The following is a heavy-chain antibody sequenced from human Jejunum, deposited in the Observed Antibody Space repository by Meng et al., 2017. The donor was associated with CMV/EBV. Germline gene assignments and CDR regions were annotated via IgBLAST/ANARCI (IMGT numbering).Heavy chain of an antibody. CDR1: SFV. CDR2: IIPMFATA. Sequence: SFVISWVRQAPGQGPEWMGGIIPMFATAKYSQEFQDRVTITAGESTSTAYMEVSSLRPEDTAVYYCAKDIRRSGLFDHYYGLDVWGQGTTVTVSS. D-gene: IGHD3-3*01. J-gene: IGHJ6*02. V-gene: IGHV1-69*01. CDR3: AKDIRRSGLFDHYYGLDV.